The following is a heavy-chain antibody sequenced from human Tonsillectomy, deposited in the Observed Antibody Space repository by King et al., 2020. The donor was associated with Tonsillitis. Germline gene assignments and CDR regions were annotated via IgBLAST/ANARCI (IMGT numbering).Heavy chain of an antibody. CDR2: IYSGGST. CDR3: ARGRISGSYYAPFDY. D-gene: IGHD3-10*01. J-gene: IGHJ4*02. V-gene: IGHV3-53*01. CDR1: GFTVSSNY. Sequence: VQLVESGGGLIQPGGSLRLSCAASGFTVSSNYMSWVRQAPGKGLEWVSVIYSGGSTYYADSVKGRFTISRANSKNTLYLQMNSMRAEETAVYYCARGRISGSYYAPFDYWGQEPRVTVAS.